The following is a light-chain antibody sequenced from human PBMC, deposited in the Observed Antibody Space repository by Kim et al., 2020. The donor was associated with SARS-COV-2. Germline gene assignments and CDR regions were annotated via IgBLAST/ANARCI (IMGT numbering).Light chain of an antibody. CDR3: QQYNNWILYT. CDR1: QSVSSN. Sequence: VSQVERATLSCRASQSVSSNVAWYQQKPGQAPRLLIYGASTRATGIPARFSGSGSGTEFTLTISSLQSEDFAVYYCQQYNNWILYTFGQGTKLEI. CDR2: GAS. J-gene: IGKJ2*01. V-gene: IGKV3-15*01.